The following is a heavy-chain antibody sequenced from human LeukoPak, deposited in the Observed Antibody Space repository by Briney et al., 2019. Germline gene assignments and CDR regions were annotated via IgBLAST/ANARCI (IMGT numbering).Heavy chain of an antibody. CDR2: ISSGTSYI. Sequence: PGGSLRLSCAASGFTFNTYTMNWVRQAPGKGLEWVSSISSGTSYIYYADSVKGRFTISRDNAKNSLYLQMNSLRAEDTAVYYCARDLVPQKGPVDYWGQGTLVTVSS. CDR3: ARDLVPQKGPVDY. V-gene: IGHV3-21*01. J-gene: IGHJ4*02. CDR1: GFTFNTYT.